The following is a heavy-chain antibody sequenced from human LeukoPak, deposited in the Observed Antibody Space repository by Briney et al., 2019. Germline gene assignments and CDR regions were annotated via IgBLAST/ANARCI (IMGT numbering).Heavy chain of an antibody. J-gene: IGHJ4*02. Sequence: ASVKVSCKASGYTFTSYGITWVRQAPGQGLEWMGWMNPTTGNRVYAQKFQGRVTITRNTSISTAYMELSGLRSEDTAMYYCARGASYYGSGSIHDYWGQGTLVTVSS. CDR2: MNPTTGNR. CDR1: GYTFTSYG. V-gene: IGHV1-8*03. D-gene: IGHD3-10*01. CDR3: ARGASYYGSGSIHDY.